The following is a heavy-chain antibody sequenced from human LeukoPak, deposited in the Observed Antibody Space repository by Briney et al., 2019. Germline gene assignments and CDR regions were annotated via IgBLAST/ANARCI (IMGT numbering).Heavy chain of an antibody. CDR2: INPYSGGT. V-gene: IGHV1-2*02. CDR1: GYSFTGYY. Sequence: GASVKVSCNASGYSFTGYYMHWVRQAPGQGLEWMGWINPYSGGTNYAQKFQGRVTMTRDTSISTVYMELSRLRSDDTAVYYCVRDRTKYCSSTSCPLDYWGQGTLVTVSS. CDR3: VRDRTKYCSSTSCPLDY. J-gene: IGHJ4*02. D-gene: IGHD2-2*01.